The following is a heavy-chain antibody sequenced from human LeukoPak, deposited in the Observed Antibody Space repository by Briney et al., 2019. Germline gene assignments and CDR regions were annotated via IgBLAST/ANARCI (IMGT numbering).Heavy chain of an antibody. J-gene: IGHJ4*02. CDR2: ISAYNGNT. V-gene: IGHV1-18*01. Sequence: ASVKVSCKASGYTFTSYGISWVRQAPGQGLEWMGWISAYNGNTNYAQKLQGRVTMTTDTSTSTAYVELRSLRSDDTAVYYCARDAWAAAGIFDYWGQGTLVTVSS. CDR1: GYTFTSYG. CDR3: ARDAWAAAGIFDY. D-gene: IGHD6-13*01.